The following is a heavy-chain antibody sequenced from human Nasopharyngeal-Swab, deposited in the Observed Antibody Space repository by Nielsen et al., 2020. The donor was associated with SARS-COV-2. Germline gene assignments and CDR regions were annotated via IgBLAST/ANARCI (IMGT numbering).Heavy chain of an antibody. CDR2: TYYRSKWYN. D-gene: IGHD6-6*01. CDR3: VRQYSSSSFHHGMDV. Sequence: SQTLSLTCAISGDRVSSNSATWNWIRQSPSRGLEWLGRTYYRSKWYNDYALSVKSRITINPDTSKNQFSLQLNSVTPEDTAVYYCVRQYSSSSFHHGMDVWGQGTTVTVSS. J-gene: IGHJ6*02. V-gene: IGHV6-1*01. CDR1: GDRVSSNSAT.